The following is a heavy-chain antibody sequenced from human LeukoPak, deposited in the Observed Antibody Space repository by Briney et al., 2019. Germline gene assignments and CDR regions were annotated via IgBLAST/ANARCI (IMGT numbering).Heavy chain of an antibody. CDR3: AKDTIFGVVINSLGAFDI. CDR1: GFTFSTYA. CDR2: ISGSGGST. V-gene: IGHV3-23*01. D-gene: IGHD3-3*01. Sequence: GGSLRLSCAASGFTFSTYAMSWVRQAPGKGLEWVSAISGSGGSTYYSDSVKGRFTISRDNSKNTLYLQMSSLRAEDTALYYCAKDTIFGVVINSLGAFDIWGQGTMVTVSS. J-gene: IGHJ3*02.